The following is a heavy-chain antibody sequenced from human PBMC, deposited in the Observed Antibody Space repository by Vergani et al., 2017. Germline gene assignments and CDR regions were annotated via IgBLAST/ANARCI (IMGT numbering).Heavy chain of an antibody. CDR3: ARDWPYCGGDCYSYYYYGMDV. CDR2: INPNSGGT. V-gene: IGHV1-2*02. CDR1: GYTFTGYY. J-gene: IGHJ6*02. Sequence: QVQLVQSGAEVKKPGASVKVSCKASGYTFTGYYMHWVRQAPGQGLEWMGWINPNSGGTNYAQKFQGRVTMTRDTSISTAYMELSRLRSDDTAVYYCARDWPYCGGDCYSYYYYGMDVWGQGTTVTVSS. D-gene: IGHD2-21*02.